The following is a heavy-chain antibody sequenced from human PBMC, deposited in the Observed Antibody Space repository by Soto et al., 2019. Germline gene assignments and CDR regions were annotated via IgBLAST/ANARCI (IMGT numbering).Heavy chain of an antibody. CDR2: IFSDNER. CDR3: VRMNADSYQLYYAMDV. D-gene: IGHD4-17*01. V-gene: IGHV2-26*01. CDR1: GFSLSTGRMG. J-gene: IGHJ6*02. Sequence: SGPTLVNPTETLTLTCTVSGFSLSTGRMGVSWIRQPPGKALEWLAHIFSDNERSYSTSMQGRLTISKDPSGSQVVLSMTNLDPVDKGTYYCVRMNADSYQLYYAMDVWGQGNTVTVSS.